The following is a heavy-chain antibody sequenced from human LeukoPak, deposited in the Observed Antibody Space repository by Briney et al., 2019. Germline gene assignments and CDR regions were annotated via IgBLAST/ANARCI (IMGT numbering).Heavy chain of an antibody. V-gene: IGHV1-69*04. CDR2: IIPIVGIA. CDR1: GGASSSYA. J-gene: IGHJ6*02. CDR3: AREGYSYDFGDYGMAV. Sequence: ASVKVSCKASGGASSSYAISWLRQAPGQGLEWMGSIIPIVGIANYAQKFQGRVTITADKSTNTAYLELSSLRSEDTAVYYCAREGYSYDFGDYGMAVWGQSTTVTVSS. D-gene: IGHD5-18*01.